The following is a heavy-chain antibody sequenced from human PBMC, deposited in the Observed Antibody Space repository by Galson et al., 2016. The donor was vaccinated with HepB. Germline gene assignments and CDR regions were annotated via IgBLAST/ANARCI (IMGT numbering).Heavy chain of an antibody. V-gene: IGHV6-1*01. Sequence: AISGDSVSSNSVAWNWIRQSPSRGLEWLGRTYYRSKWYNDYAVSVKSRITINPDTSKNQFSLQLNSVTPEDTAVYYCARDWGSNRHFAFDIWGQGTMVTVSS. D-gene: IGHD3-16*01. J-gene: IGHJ3*02. CDR1: GDSVSSNSVA. CDR2: TYYRSKWYN. CDR3: ARDWGSNRHFAFDI.